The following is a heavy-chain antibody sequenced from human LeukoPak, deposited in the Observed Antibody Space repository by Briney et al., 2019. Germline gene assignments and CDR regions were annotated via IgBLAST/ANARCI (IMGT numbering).Heavy chain of an antibody. D-gene: IGHD3-3*01. J-gene: IGHJ4*02. CDR1: GGTFSSYA. CDR2: IIPIFGTA. CDR3: ASLGSGYYPFSVDY. Sequence: PVKVSCKASGGTFSSYAISWVRQAPGQGLEWMGGIIPIFGTANYAQKFQGRVTITADESTSTAYMELSSLRSEDTAVYYCASLGSGYYPFSVDYWGQGTLVTVSS. V-gene: IGHV1-69*13.